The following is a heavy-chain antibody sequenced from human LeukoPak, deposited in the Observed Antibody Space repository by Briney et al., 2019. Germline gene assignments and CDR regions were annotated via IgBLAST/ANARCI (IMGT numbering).Heavy chain of an antibody. CDR2: IHYSGST. J-gene: IGHJ4*02. D-gene: IGHD1-26*01. CDR1: GGSISSSTYY. CDR3: ARLASGRFFDY. Sequence: SETLSLTCTVSGGSISSSTYYWGWIRQPPGKGLEWIGSIHYSGSTYYNPSLGSRVTISVDTSKNQFSLKLSSVTAADTAVHYCARLASGRFFDYWGQGTLVTVSS. V-gene: IGHV4-39*01.